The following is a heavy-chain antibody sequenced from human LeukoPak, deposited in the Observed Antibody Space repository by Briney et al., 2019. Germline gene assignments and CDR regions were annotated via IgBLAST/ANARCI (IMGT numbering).Heavy chain of an antibody. CDR2: ISAYNGNT. Sequence: ASVKVSCKASGYTFTSYGISWVRQAPGQGLEWMGWISAYNGNTNYAQKLQGRVTMTRDMSTSTDYLELSSLRSEDTAVYYCARDNSVRDEAWWFNPWGQGTLVTVSS. V-gene: IGHV1-18*01. CDR3: ARDNSVRDEAWWFNP. J-gene: IGHJ5*02. CDR1: GYTFTSYG. D-gene: IGHD5-24*01.